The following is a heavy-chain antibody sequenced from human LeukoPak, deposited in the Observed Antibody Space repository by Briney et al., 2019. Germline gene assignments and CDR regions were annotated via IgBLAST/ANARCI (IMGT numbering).Heavy chain of an antibody. Sequence: ASVKVSCKASGYTFTSYYMHWVRQAAGQGLEWMGWVNSNGGNTDYAQKFQGRVTMTRDTSISTAYMELSSLTSEDTAVYFCARGLWDLTLDLWGQGTLVTVSS. V-gene: IGHV1-8*02. CDR3: ARGLWDLTLDL. J-gene: IGHJ4*02. CDR2: VNSNGGNT. CDR1: GYTFTSYY. D-gene: IGHD1-26*01.